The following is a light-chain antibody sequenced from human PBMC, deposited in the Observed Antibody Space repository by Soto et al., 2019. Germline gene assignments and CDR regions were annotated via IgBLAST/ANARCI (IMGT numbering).Light chain of an antibody. J-gene: IGKJ4*01. CDR1: QNVNSN. CDR3: QQFNNRPLLT. V-gene: IGKV3-15*01. CDR2: GAS. Sequence: EIVMTQSPATLSVSTGERATLSCRASQNVNSNIAWYQQKPGQAPRHLIHGASTRATGIPARLSGSGSGTEFTLTISSQQSEEFAVYYCQQFNNRPLLTFGGGTKVEIK.